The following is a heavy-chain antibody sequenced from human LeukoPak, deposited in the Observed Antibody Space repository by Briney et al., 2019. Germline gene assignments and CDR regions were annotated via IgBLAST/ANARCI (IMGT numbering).Heavy chain of an antibody. Sequence: ASVKVSCKASGYTFTCYYMHWVRQAPGQGLEWMGRINPNSGGTNYAQKFQGRVTMTRDTSISTAYMELSRLRSDDTAVYYCARPLLAYLGYGDHSWFDPWGQGTLVTVSS. CDR1: GYTFTCYY. J-gene: IGHJ5*02. CDR3: ARPLLAYLGYGDHSWFDP. V-gene: IGHV1-2*06. CDR2: INPNSGGT. D-gene: IGHD4-17*01.